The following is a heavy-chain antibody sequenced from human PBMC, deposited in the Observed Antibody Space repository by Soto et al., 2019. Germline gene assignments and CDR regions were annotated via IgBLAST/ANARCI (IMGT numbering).Heavy chain of an antibody. CDR1: GGSVSSGSYY. CDR2: ISYSGST. J-gene: IGHJ5*02. V-gene: IGHV4-61*01. CDR3: ARLGAYYQSLDP. D-gene: IGHD2-21*01. Sequence: SETLSLTCTVSGGSVSSGSYYWSWIRQPPGKGLEWIGYISYSGSTNYNPSLKSRVTMSRDTSKNQFSLKLSSVIAADTAVYYCARLGAYYQSLDPWGPGTLVTVSS.